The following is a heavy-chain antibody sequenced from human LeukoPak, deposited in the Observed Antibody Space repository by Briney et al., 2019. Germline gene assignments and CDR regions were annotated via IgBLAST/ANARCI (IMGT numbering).Heavy chain of an antibody. V-gene: IGHV1-18*04. Sequence: ASVNVSCKTSGYTFSGYYIHWVRQAPGQGLEWMGWISAYNGNTNYAQKLQGRVTMTTDTSTSTAYMELRSLRSDDTAVYYCARVRLFLTGFQYYFDYWGQGTLVTVSS. CDR1: GYTFSGYY. CDR2: ISAYNGNT. D-gene: IGHD3-9*01. CDR3: ARVRLFLTGFQYYFDY. J-gene: IGHJ4*02.